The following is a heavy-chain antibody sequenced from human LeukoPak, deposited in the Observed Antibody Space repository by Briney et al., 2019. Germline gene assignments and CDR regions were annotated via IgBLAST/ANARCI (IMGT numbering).Heavy chain of an antibody. J-gene: IGHJ4*02. CDR1: GYTFTGYY. CDR3: ARGASHSFDY. CDR2: INPNSGNT. Sequence: ASVKVSCKASGYTFTGYYMHWVRQAPGQGLEWMGWINPNSGNTRYVQKFQGRVTFTRDTSRGTAYMELSSLRSEDTAIYYCARGASHSFDYWGQGTLLTVSP. V-gene: IGHV1-8*03.